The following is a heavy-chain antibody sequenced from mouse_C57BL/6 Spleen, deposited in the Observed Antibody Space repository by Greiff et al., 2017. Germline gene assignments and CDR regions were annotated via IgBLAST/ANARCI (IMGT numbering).Heavy chain of an antibody. V-gene: IGHV1-55*01. D-gene: IGHD1-1*02. Sequence: QVQLQQPGAELVKPGASVKMSCKASGYNFTSYWITWVKQRPGQGLEWIGEIYPGSGSTNYNEKFKSKATLTVATSSSTAYMQLSSLTFEDSAVYYCARGCLRLDYGLDYWGQGTSVTVSS. CDR2: IYPGSGST. J-gene: IGHJ4*01. CDR1: GYNFTSYW. CDR3: ARGCLRLDYGLDY.